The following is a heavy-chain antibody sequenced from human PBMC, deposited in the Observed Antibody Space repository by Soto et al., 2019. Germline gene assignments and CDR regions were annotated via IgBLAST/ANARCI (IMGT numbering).Heavy chain of an antibody. D-gene: IGHD1-1*01. CDR3: VRSGEKYNHLDY. CDR1: GFPFRDHD. CDR2: SSNSGSFT. J-gene: IGHJ4*02. Sequence: PGGSLRLCCAAWGFPFRDHDISWIRQAPWKGLEWIGYSSNSGSFTRYADSVKGRFSISRDNAKNSLYLQINSLRGDDTAIYHCVRSGEKYNHLDYCGQRASINVSS. V-gene: IGHV3-11*06.